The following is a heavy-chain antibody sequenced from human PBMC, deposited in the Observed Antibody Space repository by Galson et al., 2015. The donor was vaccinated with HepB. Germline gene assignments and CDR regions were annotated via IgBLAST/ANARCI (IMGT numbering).Heavy chain of an antibody. CDR1: GFSLTTRGMN. CDR2: IYWDEDK. CDR3: AHIGSYNTGDHFFDY. V-gene: IGHV2-5*08. D-gene: IGHD2-8*02. Sequence: PALVKPTPTLTLTCTFSGFSLTTRGMNVGWIRQPPGGALERLALIYWDEDKRYNPSLQGRLTITKGTSRNQVVLTMTDMDPVDTATYYCAHIGSYNTGDHFFDYWGQGTLVTVSS. J-gene: IGHJ4*02.